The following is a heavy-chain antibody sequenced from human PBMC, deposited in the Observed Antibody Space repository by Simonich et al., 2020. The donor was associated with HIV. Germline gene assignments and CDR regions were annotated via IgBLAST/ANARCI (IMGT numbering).Heavy chain of an antibody. Sequence: QVRLQQWGAGLLKPSETLSLTCAVYGGSFSGYYWSWIRLSPGKGLEWVGEINHGGGTNYTPSLKIRFTLALDTSKNLFSLKLSAVTAADTAVYYCARVAPPYIAVYRKYYYMDVWGKGTTVTVSS. CDR1: GGSFSGYY. CDR2: INHGGGT. J-gene: IGHJ6*03. V-gene: IGHV4-34*01. D-gene: IGHD6-19*01. CDR3: ARVAPPYIAVYRKYYYMDV.